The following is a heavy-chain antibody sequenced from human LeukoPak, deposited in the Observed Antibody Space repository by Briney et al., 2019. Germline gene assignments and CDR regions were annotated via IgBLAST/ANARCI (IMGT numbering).Heavy chain of an antibody. V-gene: IGHV3-23*01. CDR2: ISGSGGGT. D-gene: IGHD2-21*02. CDR3: VKDAPGIVVATTRPNYFDC. J-gene: IGHJ4*02. CDR1: GFTFSSYA. Sequence: GGSLRLSCAASGFTFSSYAMSWVRQVPGKGLEWVSAISGSGGGTYYADSVKGRFTIPRDNSRSTLYLQMSSLRAEDTAIYYCVKDAPGIVVATTRPNYFDCWGQGSLVTVSS.